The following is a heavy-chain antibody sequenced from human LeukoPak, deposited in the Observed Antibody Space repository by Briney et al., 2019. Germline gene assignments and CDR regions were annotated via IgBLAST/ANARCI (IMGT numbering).Heavy chain of an antibody. V-gene: IGHV4-61*01. D-gene: IGHD5-24*01. J-gene: IGHJ4*02. CDR1: GGSVSSGSYY. CDR2: IYYSGST. Sequence: KSSETLSLTCTVSGGSVSSGSYYWSWIRQPPGKGLEWIGYIYYSGSTNCNPSLKSRATISVDTSKNQFSLKLSSVTAADTAVYYCARGWNGYNDYWGQGTLVTVSS. CDR3: ARGWNGYNDY.